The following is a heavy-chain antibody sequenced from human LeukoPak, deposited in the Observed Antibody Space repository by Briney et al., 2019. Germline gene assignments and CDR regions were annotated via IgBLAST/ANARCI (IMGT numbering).Heavy chain of an antibody. J-gene: IGHJ6*03. D-gene: IGHD2-2*01. CDR2: IYSGRST. Sequence: GGSLRLSCAASGFTVSSNYVSWVRQGPGKGLEWGSVIYSGRSTYYADSVQGRFTISRDNSKNTLYLQMNSLRAEDTAVYYCARVSVVPTANYYYDYMDVWGKGTTVTVSS. V-gene: IGHV3-53*01. CDR3: ARVSVVPTANYYYDYMDV. CDR1: GFTVSSNY.